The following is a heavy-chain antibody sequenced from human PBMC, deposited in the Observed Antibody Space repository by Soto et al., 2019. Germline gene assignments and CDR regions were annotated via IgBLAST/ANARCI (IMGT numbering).Heavy chain of an antibody. CDR3: EKGSRMWKHDY. Sequence: ASVKVSCKASGYAFTDYAMHWVRQAPGQRLEWMGWINTGNGNTKFSLKFQGRVTITRDTSATTAYMELTSLRSEDTAVYYCEKGSRMWKHDYWGQGTLVTVST. CDR2: INTGNGNT. J-gene: IGHJ4*02. V-gene: IGHV1-3*04. D-gene: IGHD5-18*01. CDR1: GYAFTDYA.